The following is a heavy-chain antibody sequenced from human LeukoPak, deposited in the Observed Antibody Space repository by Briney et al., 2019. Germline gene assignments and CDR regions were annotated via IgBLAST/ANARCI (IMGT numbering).Heavy chain of an antibody. J-gene: IGHJ4*02. D-gene: IGHD6-19*01. V-gene: IGHV3-64D*09. CDR2: ISSNGGST. CDR3: VKTAEQWLVSFYFDY. CDR1: GFTFSSYA. Sequence: PGGSLRLSCSASGFTFSSYAMHWVRQAPAKGLEYVSVISSNGGSTYYADSVKGRFTISRDNSKNTLYLQMSSLRAEDTAVYYCVKTAEQWLVSFYFDYWGQGTLVTVSS.